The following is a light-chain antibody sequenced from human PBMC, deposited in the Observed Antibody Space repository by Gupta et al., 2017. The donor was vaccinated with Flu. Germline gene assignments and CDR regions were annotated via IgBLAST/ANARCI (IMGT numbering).Light chain of an antibody. CDR3: QHYNSYSYT. J-gene: IGKJ2*01. Sequence: DIQMTQSPSTLSASVGDRVTITCRASESISNWLAWYQQKPGKAPKLLIYKTTSLESGVPSRFSGGGTGTQFTLTISSLQPDDFATYYCQHYNSYSYTFGQGTKLEIK. CDR2: KTT. CDR1: ESISNW. V-gene: IGKV1-5*03.